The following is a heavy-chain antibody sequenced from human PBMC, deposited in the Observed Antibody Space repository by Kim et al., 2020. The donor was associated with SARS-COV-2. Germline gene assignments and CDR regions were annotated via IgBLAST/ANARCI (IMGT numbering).Heavy chain of an antibody. CDR2: INHSGST. D-gene: IGHD1-26*01. CDR1: GGSFSGYY. V-gene: IGHV4-34*01. J-gene: IGHJ5*02. CDR3: ARGRYRGGFDP. Sequence: SKTLSLTCAVYGGSFSGYYWSWIRQPPGKGLEWIGEINHSGSTNYNPSLKSRVTISVDTSKNQFSLKLSSVTAADTAVYYCARGRYRGGFDPLGHGTPVT.